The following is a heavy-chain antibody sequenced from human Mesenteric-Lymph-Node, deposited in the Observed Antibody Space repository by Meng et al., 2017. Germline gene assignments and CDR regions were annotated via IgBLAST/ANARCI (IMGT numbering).Heavy chain of an antibody. CDR1: GAPIINANSH. CDR2: IYYSGRT. D-gene: IGHD3-10*01. V-gene: IGHV4-31*03. Sequence: SETLSLTCTVSGAPIINANSHWGWIRQHPGKGLEWIGYIYYSGRTYYNPSLESRLTISVDTAKNQFSLKLTSVTAADTAVYYCARDGSGSYPHYFYGMDVWGQGTTVTVSS. CDR3: ARDGSGSYPHYFYGMDV. J-gene: IGHJ6*02.